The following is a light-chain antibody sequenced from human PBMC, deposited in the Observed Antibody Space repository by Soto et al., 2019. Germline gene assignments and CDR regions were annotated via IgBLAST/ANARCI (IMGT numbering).Light chain of an antibody. CDR1: QSVSSN. CDR2: GAS. CDR3: QQRSNWPIT. V-gene: IGKV3-11*01. Sequence: EIVITQSASTLSLSPGERATLSCRASQSVSSNLAWYQQRPGQAPRLLISGASGRATGIPARFSASGSGTGFTLTISSLEPEDFAVYYCQQRSNWPITFGQGTRLEIK. J-gene: IGKJ5*01.